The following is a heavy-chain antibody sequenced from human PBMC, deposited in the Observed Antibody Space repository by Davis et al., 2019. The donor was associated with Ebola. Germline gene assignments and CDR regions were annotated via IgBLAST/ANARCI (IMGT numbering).Heavy chain of an antibody. CDR1: GFTFSSYA. CDR3: ARDRGSSGWYYFDY. J-gene: IGHJ4*02. CDR2: ISGSGGST. D-gene: IGHD6-19*01. Sequence: GGSLRLSCAASGFTFSSYAMSWVRQAPGQGLEWVSAISGSGGSTYYADSVKGRFTISRDNSKNTLYLQMNSLRAEDTAVYYCARDRGSSGWYYFDYWGQGTLVTVSS. V-gene: IGHV3-23*01.